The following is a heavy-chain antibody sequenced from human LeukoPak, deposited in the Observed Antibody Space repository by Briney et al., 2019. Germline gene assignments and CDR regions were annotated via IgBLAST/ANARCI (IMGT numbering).Heavy chain of an antibody. CDR1: GGSISPYY. D-gene: IGHD3-10*01. CDR2: IFYSGGT. V-gene: IGHV4-59*08. CDR3: ARLLAGEYDPFDM. Sequence: PSETLSLTCTVSGGSISPYYWSWIRQPPGTGLEWIGNIFYSGGTNYNPSLQSRVSISADTSKNQFSLNLSSVTAAGTAVYYCARLLAGEYDPFDMWGQGTMVTVSS. J-gene: IGHJ3*02.